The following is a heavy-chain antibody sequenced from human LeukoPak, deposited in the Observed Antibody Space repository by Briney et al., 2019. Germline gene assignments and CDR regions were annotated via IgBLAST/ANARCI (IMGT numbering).Heavy chain of an antibody. CDR2: INPNSGGT. CDR1: GYTFTGYY. Sequence: ASVKVSCKACGYTFTGYYMHWVRQAPGQGLEWMGRINPNSGGTNYAQKFQGRVTMTRDTSISTAYMELSRLRSDDTAVYYCARVPYSSSWYGLDPWGQGTLVTVSS. CDR3: ARVPYSSSWYGLDP. D-gene: IGHD6-13*01. V-gene: IGHV1-2*06. J-gene: IGHJ5*02.